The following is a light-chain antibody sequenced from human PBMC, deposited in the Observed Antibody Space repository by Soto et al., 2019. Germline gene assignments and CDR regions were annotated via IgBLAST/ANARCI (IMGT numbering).Light chain of an antibody. V-gene: IGKV1-27*01. CDR2: AAS. Sequence: DIQLTQSPSSLSASVGDRVTITCRASQGISNYVAWYQQKPGKVPKLLIYAASALQLGVPSRFSGSGSGTDFTLTISSLHPEDVATYYCQKYNGALWTFGQGTKVEIK. CDR3: QKYNGALWT. J-gene: IGKJ1*01. CDR1: QGISNY.